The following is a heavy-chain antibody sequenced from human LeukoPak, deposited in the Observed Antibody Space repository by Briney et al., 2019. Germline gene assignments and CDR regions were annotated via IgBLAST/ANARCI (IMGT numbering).Heavy chain of an antibody. CDR3: ATEAGLQSRTLDY. CDR1: GGSISSYY. J-gene: IGHJ4*02. Sequence: PSETLSLTCSVSGGSISSYYWSWIRQPPGKGLEWIGYIYYSGSTNYNPSLNSRVTVSIHTSKNQFSLKLSSVTAADTAVYYCATEAGLQSRTLDYWGQGTLVTVSS. CDR2: IYYSGST. V-gene: IGHV4-59*01. D-gene: IGHD4-11*01.